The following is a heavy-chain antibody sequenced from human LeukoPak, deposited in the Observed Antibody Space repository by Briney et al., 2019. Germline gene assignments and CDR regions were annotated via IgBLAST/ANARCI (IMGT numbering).Heavy chain of an antibody. CDR1: GFTFTSYN. CDR3: ARGYYGDPVAFDY. CDR2: ITTGVSTT. Sequence: GGSLRLSCAASGFTFTSYNMHWVRQVAGKGLGWVSRITTGVSTTMYADSVKGRFTISRDNAKNTVHLQMSSLRAEDTAIYYCARGYYGDPVAFDYWGQGTLVTVSS. D-gene: IGHD3-10*01. V-gene: IGHV3-74*03. J-gene: IGHJ4*02.